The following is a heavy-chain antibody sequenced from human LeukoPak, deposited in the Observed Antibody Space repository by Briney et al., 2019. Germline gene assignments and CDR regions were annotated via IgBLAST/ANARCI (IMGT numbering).Heavy chain of an antibody. CDR2: IYYSGST. V-gene: IGHV4-31*03. J-gene: IGHJ4*02. D-gene: IGHD6-13*01. Sequence: SETLSLTCTVSGGSISSGGYYWSWIRQHPGKGLEWIGYIYYSGSTYYNPSLKSRVTISVDTSKNQFSLKLSSVTAADTAVYYCARVNIAAAIDYWGLGTLVTVSS. CDR3: ARVNIAAAIDY. CDR1: GGSISSGGYY.